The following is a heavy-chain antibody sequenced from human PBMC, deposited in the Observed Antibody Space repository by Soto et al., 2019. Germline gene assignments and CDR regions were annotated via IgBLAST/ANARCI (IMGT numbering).Heavy chain of an antibody. Sequence: GESLKISCKGSGYSFTSYWIGWVRQMPGKGLEWMGTIYPGDSDARYSPSFQGQVTISADKSISTAYLQWSSLKASDTAMYYCARHHGSGYFSYYYGMDVWGQGTTVTVSS. V-gene: IGHV5-51*01. D-gene: IGHD3-22*01. CDR3: ARHHGSGYFSYYYGMDV. CDR2: IYPGDSDA. J-gene: IGHJ6*02. CDR1: GYSFTSYW.